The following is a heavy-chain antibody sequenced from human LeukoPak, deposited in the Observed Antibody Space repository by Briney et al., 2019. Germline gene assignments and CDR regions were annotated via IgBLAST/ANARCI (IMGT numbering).Heavy chain of an antibody. V-gene: IGHV3-73*01. CDR1: GFTFSGSA. CDR3: TGNYYGSGSYADSDY. CDR2: IRSTANGYAT. D-gene: IGHD3-10*01. Sequence: PGGALRLSCAASGFTFSGSALHWVRQAAGKGLEGVGRIRSTANGYATAYAASVKGRFTISRDDSKNTAYLQMDTLKPEDTAVYYCTGNYYGSGSYADSDYWGQGTLVTVSS. J-gene: IGHJ4*02.